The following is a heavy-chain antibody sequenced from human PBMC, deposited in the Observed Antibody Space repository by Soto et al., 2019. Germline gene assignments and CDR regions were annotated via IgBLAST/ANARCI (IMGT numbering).Heavy chain of an antibody. D-gene: IGHD6-19*01. Sequence: ASVKVSCKTSGYTFTSYGIXWVRQAPGQGLEWMGWISPYNGKTNYAQKVQGRVTMTTDTSTSTAYMELRSLRSDDTAVYYCARDYSSGWSTNFWGKGENWFDPWGQGTLVTVSS. J-gene: IGHJ5*02. CDR2: ISPYNGKT. CDR1: GYTFTSYG. CDR3: ARDYSSGWSTNFWGKGENWFDP. V-gene: IGHV1-18*01.